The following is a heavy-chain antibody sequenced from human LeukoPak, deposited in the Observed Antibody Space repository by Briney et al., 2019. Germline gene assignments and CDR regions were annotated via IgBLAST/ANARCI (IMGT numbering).Heavy chain of an antibody. CDR3: ARKNSLTYYYGSGSYYGY. D-gene: IGHD3-10*01. V-gene: IGHV4-59*12. Sequence: SETLSLTCTVSGGSISSYYWSWIRQPPGKGLEWIGYIYYSGSTNYNPSLKSRVTISVDTSKNQFSLKLSSVTAADTAVYYCARKNSLTYYYGSGSYYGYWGQGTLVTVSS. J-gene: IGHJ4*02. CDR2: IYYSGST. CDR1: GGSISSYY.